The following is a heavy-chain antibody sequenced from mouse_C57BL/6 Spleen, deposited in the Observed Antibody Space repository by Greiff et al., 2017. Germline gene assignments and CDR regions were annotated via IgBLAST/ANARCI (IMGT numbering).Heavy chain of an antibody. CDR1: GYAFTNYL. J-gene: IGHJ2*01. CDR3: ARSSTGSYYFDY. Sequence: QVQLQQSGAELVRPGTSVKVPCKASGYAFTNYLIEWVKQRPGQGLEWIGVINPGSGGTNYNEKFKGKATLTADKSSSTAYMQLSSLTSEDSAVYFCARSSTGSYYFDYWGQGTTLTVSS. CDR2: INPGSGGT. D-gene: IGHD4-1*02. V-gene: IGHV1-54*01.